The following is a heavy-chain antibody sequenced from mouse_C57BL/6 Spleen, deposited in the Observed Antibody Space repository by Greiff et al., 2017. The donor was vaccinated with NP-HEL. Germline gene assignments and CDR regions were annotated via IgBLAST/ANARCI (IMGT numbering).Heavy chain of an antibody. CDR2: IRSKSSNYAT. CDR3: VLYFLDGAY. V-gene: IGHV10-3*01. J-gene: IGHJ3*01. D-gene: IGHD1-1*01. Sequence: EVQGVESGGGLVQPKGSLKLSCAASGFTFNTYAMHWVRQAPGKGLEWVARIRSKSSNYATYYADSVKDRFTISRDDSQSMLYLQMNNLKTKHTALSFFVLYFLDGAYWGQGTLVTVSA. CDR1: GFTFNTYA.